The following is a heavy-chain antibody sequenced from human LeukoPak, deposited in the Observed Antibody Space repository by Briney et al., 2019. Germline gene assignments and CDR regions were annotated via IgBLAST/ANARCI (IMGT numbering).Heavy chain of an antibody. CDR3: AELGITMIGGV. CDR1: GFTVSSNE. D-gene: IGHD3-10*02. V-gene: IGHV3-38-3*01. Sequence: GGSLRLSCAASGFTVSSNEMSWVRQAPGKGLEWVSSISGGSTYYADSRKGRFTISRDNSKNTLHLQMNSLRAEDTAVYYCAELGITMIGGVWGKGTTVTISS. CDR2: ISGGST. J-gene: IGHJ6*04.